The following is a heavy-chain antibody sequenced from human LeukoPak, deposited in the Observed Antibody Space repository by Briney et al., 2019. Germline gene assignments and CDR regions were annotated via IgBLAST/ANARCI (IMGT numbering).Heavy chain of an antibody. CDR1: GFTFSDYY. CDR2: ISSSGSTI. D-gene: IGHD6-13*01. CDR3: AKDWKLSLIAAAGNFDY. J-gene: IGHJ4*02. V-gene: IGHV3-11*01. Sequence: GGSLRLSCAASGFTFSDYYMSWIRQGPGKGLEWGSYISSSGSTIYNADSVKGRFTISRDNSKNTLYLQMNSLRAEDTAVYYCAKDWKLSLIAAAGNFDYWGQGTLVTVSS.